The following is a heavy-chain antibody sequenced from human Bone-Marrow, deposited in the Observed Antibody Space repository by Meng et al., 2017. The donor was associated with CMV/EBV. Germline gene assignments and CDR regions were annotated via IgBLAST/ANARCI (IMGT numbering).Heavy chain of an antibody. CDR1: GFTFSSYS. V-gene: IGHV3-21*01. CDR2: ISSSSSYI. J-gene: IGHJ4*02. Sequence: LSLTCAASGFTFSSYSMNWVRQAPGKGLEWVSSISSSSSYIYYADSVKGRFTISRDNAKNSLYLQMNSLRAEDTAVYYCARDKTTGLRFLEWSDYWGQGTLVTVSS. D-gene: IGHD3-3*01. CDR3: ARDKTTGLRFLEWSDY.